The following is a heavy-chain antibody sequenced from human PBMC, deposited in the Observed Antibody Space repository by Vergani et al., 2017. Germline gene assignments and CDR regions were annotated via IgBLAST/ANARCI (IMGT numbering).Heavy chain of an antibody. CDR2: ISSSGSNM. CDR3: ARHRIYYDSSGYXFGSYYYFYYMDV. V-gene: IGHV3-21*01. Sequence: DVQLVESGGGLVRPGGSLRLSCAGSGFSFSNYNMEWVRLAPGKGLEWVSSISSSGSNMYYSDSLKGRFTISRDNAKNSLFLQMNSLRAEDTAVYYCARHRIYYDSSGYXFGSYYYFYYMDVWGKGTTVTVSS. D-gene: IGHD3-22*01. CDR1: GFSFSNYN. J-gene: IGHJ6*03.